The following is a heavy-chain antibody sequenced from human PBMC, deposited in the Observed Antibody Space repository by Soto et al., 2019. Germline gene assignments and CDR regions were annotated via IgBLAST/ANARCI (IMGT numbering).Heavy chain of an antibody. Sequence: QVQLVESGGGLVKPGGSLRLSCAASGFTFSDYYMSWIRQAPGKGLEWLSYISSSSSYINYADSVKGRFNISRDNAKKSLYLQMSRLRAEDTAVYYCAREGQGSSRWYVDSWGQGTLVTVSS. CDR1: GFTFSDYY. D-gene: IGHD6-13*01. CDR3: AREGQGSSRWYVDS. CDR2: ISSSSSYI. J-gene: IGHJ4*02. V-gene: IGHV3-11*05.